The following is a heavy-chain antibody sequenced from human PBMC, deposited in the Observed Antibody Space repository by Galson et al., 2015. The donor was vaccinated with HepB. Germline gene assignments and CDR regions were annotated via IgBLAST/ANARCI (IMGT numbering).Heavy chain of an antibody. V-gene: IGHV3-21*01. CDR1: GFTFSSYS. CDR2: ISSSSSYI. J-gene: IGHJ6*02. Sequence: SLRLSCAASGFTFSSYSMNWVRQAPGKGLEWVSSISSSSSYIYYADSVKGRFTISRDNAKNSLYLQMNSLRAEDTAVYYCARGGLVVVPAAIGYYYGMDVWGQGTTVTVSS. D-gene: IGHD2-2*01. CDR3: ARGGLVVVPAAIGYYYGMDV.